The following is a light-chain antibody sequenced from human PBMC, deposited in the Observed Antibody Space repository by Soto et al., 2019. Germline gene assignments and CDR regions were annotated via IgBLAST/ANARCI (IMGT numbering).Light chain of an antibody. V-gene: IGKV1-5*03. CDR3: QQYESYPMT. CDR2: KAS. CDR1: QSISSW. Sequence: DSQMTQYPSTLSASIGDRVTITCRAVQSISSWLAWYQQKPGKAPKLLISKASTLQSGVPPRFSGSGSGTEVALTISSLQPDDFATYYCQQYESYPMTFGGGTKVEIK. J-gene: IGKJ4*01.